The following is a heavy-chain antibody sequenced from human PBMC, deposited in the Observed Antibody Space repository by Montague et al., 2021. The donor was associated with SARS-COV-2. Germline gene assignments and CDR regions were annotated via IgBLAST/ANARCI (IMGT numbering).Heavy chain of an antibody. V-gene: IGHV4-59*12. CDR1: GDSISRYY. Sequence: TLSLIYTVSGDSISRYYWGWIRQPPGKGLEWMGYHYNSGSTNYSPTLKSRIAMSVDTSENQFSLKLFSVTAADTAVYYCARVVVDASGWYHFDYWGQGARVTVSS. D-gene: IGHD6-19*01. CDR3: ARVVVDASGWYHFDY. J-gene: IGHJ4*02. CDR2: HYNSGST.